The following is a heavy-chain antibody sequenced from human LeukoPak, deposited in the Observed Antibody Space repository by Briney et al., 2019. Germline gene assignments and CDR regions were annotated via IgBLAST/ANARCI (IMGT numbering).Heavy chain of an antibody. J-gene: IGHJ3*02. CDR2: IKQDESEK. Sequence: PGGSLRLSCAASGFTFSSYSMTWVRQAPGKGLEWVANIKQDESEKYYVDSVKGRFTISRDNAKNSLYLQMNSLRAEDTAVYYCARLGPFAHNTFDMWGQGTMVTVSS. D-gene: IGHD2/OR15-2a*01. CDR3: ARLGPFAHNTFDM. V-gene: IGHV3-7*01. CDR1: GFTFSSYS.